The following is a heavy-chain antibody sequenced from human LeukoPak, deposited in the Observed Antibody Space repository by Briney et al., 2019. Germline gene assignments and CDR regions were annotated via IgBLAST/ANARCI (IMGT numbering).Heavy chain of an antibody. V-gene: IGHV3-30-3*01. J-gene: IGHJ3*02. D-gene: IGHD3-22*01. Sequence: GGSLRLSCAASGFTFSSYAMHWVRQAPGKGLEWVAVISYDGSNKYYADSVKGRFTISRDNSKNTLYLQMNSLRVEDTAVYYCAKDADSSGYWGDDAFDIWGQGTMVTVSS. CDR3: AKDADSSGYWGDDAFDI. CDR2: ISYDGSNK. CDR1: GFTFSSYA.